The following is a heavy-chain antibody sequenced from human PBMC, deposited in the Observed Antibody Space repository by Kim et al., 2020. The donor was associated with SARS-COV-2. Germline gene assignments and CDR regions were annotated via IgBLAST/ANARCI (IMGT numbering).Heavy chain of an antibody. D-gene: IGHD6-19*01. CDR1: GGSISSYY. J-gene: IGHJ6*02. V-gene: IGHV4-4*07. CDR3: ARDADAYSSGWYVDYYYGMDV. CDR2: IYTSGST. Sequence: SETLSLTCTVSGGSISSYYWSWIRQPAGKGLEWIGRIYTSGSTNYNPSLKSRVTMSVDTSKNQFSLKLSSVTAADTAVYYCARDADAYSSGWYVDYYYGMDVWGQGTTVTVSS.